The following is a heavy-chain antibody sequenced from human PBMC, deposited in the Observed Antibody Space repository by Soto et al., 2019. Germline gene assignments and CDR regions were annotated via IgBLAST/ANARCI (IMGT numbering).Heavy chain of an antibody. Sequence: QVQLQQWGAGLLKPSETLSLTCAVYGGSFSGYYWSWIRQPPGKGLEWIGEINHSGSINYNPSLKSRVTISVDTSKNQFSLKLSSVTAADTAVYYCARGGYMVRGAGYFDLWGRGTLVTVSS. V-gene: IGHV4-34*01. J-gene: IGHJ2*01. CDR3: ARGGYMVRGAGYFDL. CDR1: GGSFSGYY. CDR2: INHSGSI. D-gene: IGHD3-10*01.